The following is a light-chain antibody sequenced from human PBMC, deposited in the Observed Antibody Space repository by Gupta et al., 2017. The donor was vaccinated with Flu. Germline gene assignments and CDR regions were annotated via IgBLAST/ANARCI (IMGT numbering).Light chain of an antibody. J-gene: IGLJ3*02. CDR3: GAWDDDLSGPNWG. Sequence: QSVLTQPPSASGAPGQRLTISCSGSSSNIGTNYVYWYQQLPGTAPKILIYRNDQRPSGVPDRFSGSKSGTSASLVISGLRSEDEADYYCGAWDDDLSGPNWGFGGGTKLTVL. CDR1: SSNIGTNY. V-gene: IGLV1-47*01. CDR2: RND.